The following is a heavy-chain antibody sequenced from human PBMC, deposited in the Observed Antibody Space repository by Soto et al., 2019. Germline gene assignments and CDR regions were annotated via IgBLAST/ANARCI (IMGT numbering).Heavy chain of an antibody. V-gene: IGHV1-69*12. CDR1: GGTFSNYA. Sequence: QVQLVQSGAEVKKPGSSVKVSCKASGGTFSNYAISWVRQAPGQGLEWMGGIIPLFGTTSYAQRFQGRGTLTADESTGTAYMELSSLRSEDTSVYYCARVSSSWYKDYFDYWGQETLVSVSS. D-gene: IGHD6-13*01. J-gene: IGHJ4*02. CDR2: IIPLFGTT. CDR3: ARVSSSWYKDYFDY.